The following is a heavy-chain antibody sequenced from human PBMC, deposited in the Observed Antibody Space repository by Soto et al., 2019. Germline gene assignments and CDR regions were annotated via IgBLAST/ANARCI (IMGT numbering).Heavy chain of an antibody. D-gene: IGHD3-22*01. CDR3: ASPTTRGDSSGRGMGYYYYGMDV. V-gene: IGHV1-69*13. CDR2: IIPIFGTT. J-gene: IGHJ6*02. Sequence: SVKVSCKASGGTFSNYAISWVRQAPGQGLEWMGGIIPIFGTTYYAQKFQGRVTITADESTSTAYMELSSLRSEDTAVYYCASPTTRGDSSGRGMGYYYYGMDVWGQGTTVTVSS. CDR1: GGTFSNYA.